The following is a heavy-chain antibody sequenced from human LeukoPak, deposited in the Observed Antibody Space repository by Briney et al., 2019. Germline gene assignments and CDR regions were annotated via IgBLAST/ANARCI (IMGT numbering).Heavy chain of an antibody. D-gene: IGHD5-12*01. Sequence: GRSLRLSCAASGITSDDYAMYWVRQAPGKGLEWVSGVNWKTGNIGYADSVKDRFTTFRDYAKTSLYMQMNSLTTEDTALYYCTIRRFSGYDAAFDVWGQGTMVTVSS. CDR2: VNWKTGNI. V-gene: IGHV3-9*02. CDR1: GITSDDYA. CDR3: TIRRFSGYDAAFDV. J-gene: IGHJ3*01.